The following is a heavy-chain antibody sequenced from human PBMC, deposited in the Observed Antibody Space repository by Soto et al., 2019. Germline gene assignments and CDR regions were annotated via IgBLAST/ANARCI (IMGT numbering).Heavy chain of an antibody. V-gene: IGHV1-69*13. CDR3: AGASDSTWYNWLDP. Sequence: SVKVSCKAPGGNFSSNGSRWVRQAPGQGLEFMGGIIPTFGTANYAHKFRGRVTITADESTGTAYMELSSLRSDDTAVYYCAGASDSTWYNWLDPGAREPWSPSPQ. J-gene: IGHJ5*02. D-gene: IGHD4-4*01. CDR2: IIPTFGTA. CDR1: GGNFSSNG.